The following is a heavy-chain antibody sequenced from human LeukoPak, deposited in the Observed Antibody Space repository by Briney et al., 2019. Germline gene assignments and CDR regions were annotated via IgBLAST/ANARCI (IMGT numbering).Heavy chain of an antibody. CDR3: ARGSWELLESYYYYYMDV. Sequence: SETLSLTCTVSGGSISSYYWSWIRQPPGKGLEWIGYIYYSGSTNYNPSLKSRVTISVDTSKNQFSLQLRSVTAADTAVYYCARGSWELLESYYYYYMDVWGKGTTVTISS. CDR1: GGSISSYY. J-gene: IGHJ6*03. D-gene: IGHD1-26*01. CDR2: IYYSGST. V-gene: IGHV4-59*01.